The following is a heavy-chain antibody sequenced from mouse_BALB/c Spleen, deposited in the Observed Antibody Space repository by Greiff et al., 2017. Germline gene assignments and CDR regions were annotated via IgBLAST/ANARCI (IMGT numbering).Heavy chain of an antibody. CDR3: ARDYRYDGRLLYAMDY. CDR1: GFTFSSYG. V-gene: IGHV5-6*01. D-gene: IGHD2-14*01. J-gene: IGHJ4*01. CDR2: ISSGGSYT. Sequence: EVQLQQSGGDLVKPGGSLKLSCAASGFTFSSYGMSWVRQTPDKRLEWVATISSGGSYTYYPDSVKGRFTISRDNAKNTLYLQMSSLKSEDTAMYYCARDYRYDGRLLYAMDYWGQGTSVTVSS.